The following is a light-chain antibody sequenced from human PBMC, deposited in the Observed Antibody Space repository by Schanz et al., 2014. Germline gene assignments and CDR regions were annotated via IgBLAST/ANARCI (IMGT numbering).Light chain of an antibody. CDR2: GAS. CDR3: QQYNNWPF. V-gene: IGKV3-15*01. Sequence: EIVLTQSPGTLSLSPGERATLSCRASQSVSSNLAWYQQKPGQAPRLLIYGASTRATGVPSRFSGSVSGTEFTLTINSLQSEDFAVYYCQQYNNWPFFGPGTKVDIK. CDR1: QSVSSN. J-gene: IGKJ3*01.